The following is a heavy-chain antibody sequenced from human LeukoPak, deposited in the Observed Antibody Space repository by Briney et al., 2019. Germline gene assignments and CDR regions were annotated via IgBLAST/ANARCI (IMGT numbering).Heavy chain of an antibody. D-gene: IGHD3-10*01. CDR1: GFTLSSYA. Sequence: PGGSLRLSCAASGFTLSSYAMSWVRQAPGKGLEWVSAISGRGGSTYHADSVKGRFTISRDNSKNTLYLQMNSLRAEDTAVYYCAKGRAYYGSGSEGFDIWGQGTMVTVSS. J-gene: IGHJ3*02. V-gene: IGHV3-23*01. CDR2: ISGRGGST. CDR3: AKGRAYYGSGSEGFDI.